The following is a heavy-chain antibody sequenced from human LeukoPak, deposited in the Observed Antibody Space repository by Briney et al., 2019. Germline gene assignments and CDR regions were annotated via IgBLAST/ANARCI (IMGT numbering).Heavy chain of an antibody. V-gene: IGHV3-30-3*01. CDR2: ISYDGSNK. CDR1: GFTFSSYA. CDR3: AAHRYGGIYPYYFDY. D-gene: IGHD1-26*01. Sequence: GRSLRLSCAASGFTFSSYAMHWVRQAPGKGLEWVAVISYDGSNKYYADSMQGRFTISRENSKNTLYLQMNSLRVEDTALYYCAAHRYGGIYPYYFDYWGQGALVTVSS. J-gene: IGHJ4*02.